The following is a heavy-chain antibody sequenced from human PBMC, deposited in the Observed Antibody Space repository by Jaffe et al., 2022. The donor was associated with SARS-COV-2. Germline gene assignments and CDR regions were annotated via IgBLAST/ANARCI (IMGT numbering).Heavy chain of an antibody. CDR1: GFTFSSYS. D-gene: IGHD5-18*01. Sequence: EVQLVESGGGLVKPGGSLRLSCAASGFTFSSYSMNWVRQAPGKGLEWVSSISSSSSYIYYADSLKGRFTISRDNAKNSLYLQMNSLRAEDTAVYYCARGAQVDTDMAPISYYGMDVWGQGTTVTVSS. CDR3: ARGAQVDTDMAPISYYGMDV. J-gene: IGHJ6*02. CDR2: ISSSSSYI. V-gene: IGHV3-21*01.